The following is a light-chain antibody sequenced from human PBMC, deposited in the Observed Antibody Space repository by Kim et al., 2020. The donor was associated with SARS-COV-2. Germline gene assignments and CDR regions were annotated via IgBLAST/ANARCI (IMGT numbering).Light chain of an antibody. Sequence: LGKEVRITCQGDSLRSYYASWYQQRQGQAPVLVIYGKNNRPSGIPDRFSGSSSGNTASLTITGAQAEDEADYYCNSRDSSGNHVVFGGGTQLTVL. J-gene: IGLJ2*01. CDR1: SLRSYY. CDR2: GKN. CDR3: NSRDSSGNHVV. V-gene: IGLV3-19*01.